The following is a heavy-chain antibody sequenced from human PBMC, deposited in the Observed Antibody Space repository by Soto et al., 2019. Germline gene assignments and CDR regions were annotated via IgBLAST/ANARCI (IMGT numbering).Heavy chain of an antibody. Sequence: QVQLQQWGAGLLKPSETLSLTCAVYGGSFSGYYWSWIRQPPGKGLAWIGEINHSGSTNYNPSLKSRVTISVDTSKNQFSLKLSSVTAADTAVYYCARGANSGSYHFDYWGQGTLVTVSS. CDR1: GGSFSGYY. V-gene: IGHV4-34*01. CDR3: ARGANSGSYHFDY. CDR2: INHSGST. J-gene: IGHJ4*02. D-gene: IGHD1-26*01.